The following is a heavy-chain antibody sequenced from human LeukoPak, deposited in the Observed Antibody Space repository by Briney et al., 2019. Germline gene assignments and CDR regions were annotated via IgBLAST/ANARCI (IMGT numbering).Heavy chain of an antibody. J-gene: IGHJ2*01. D-gene: IGHD2-21*02. Sequence: GGSLRLSCAASGFTFSDYGIHWVRQAPGKGLEWTASIWNDGSHPYYADSVTGRITISRDNSKNTVYLLMNILRVEDTAVYYCARDPGGDGHDWYFDLWGRGTLVTVSA. CDR3: ARDPGGDGHDWYFDL. CDR2: IWNDGSHP. CDR1: GFTFSDYG. V-gene: IGHV3-33*01.